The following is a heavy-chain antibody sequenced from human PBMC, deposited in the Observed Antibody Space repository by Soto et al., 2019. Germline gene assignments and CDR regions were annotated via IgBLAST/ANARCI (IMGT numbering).Heavy chain of an antibody. CDR3: ARDGNFDFLGCSFAVDF. CDR2: MNLDTGGT. J-gene: IGHJ4*02. V-gene: IGHV1-2*06. Sequence: ASVKVSCKASGYRFTAYYIHWVRQAPGQGLEWMGRMNLDTGGTTYAQKFQGRVTMTRDTSISTAYMEVSSLKSDDTAMYYCARDGNFDFLGCSFAVDFWGQGTLVTVSS. D-gene: IGHD5-18*01. CDR1: GYRFTAYY.